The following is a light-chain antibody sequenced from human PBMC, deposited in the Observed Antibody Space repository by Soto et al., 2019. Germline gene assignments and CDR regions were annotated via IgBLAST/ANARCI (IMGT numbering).Light chain of an antibody. CDR2: EVS. CDR1: SSDIGGYIY. J-gene: IGLJ2*01. Sequence: QSALTQPASVSASPGQSITISCTGTSSDIGGYIYVSWYQHHPGKAPRLMIYEVSSRPSGVSNRFSGSKSGNTASLTISGLQAEDEAQYYCQSYDSRLSGSLFGGGTKLTVL. V-gene: IGLV2-14*01. CDR3: QSYDSRLSGSL.